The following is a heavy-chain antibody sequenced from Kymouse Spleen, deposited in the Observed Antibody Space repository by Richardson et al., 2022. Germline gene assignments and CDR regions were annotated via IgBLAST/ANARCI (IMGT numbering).Heavy chain of an antibody. D-gene: IGHD6-13*01. Sequence: EVQLVESGGGLVKPGGSLRLSCAASGFTFSSYSMNWVRQAPGKGLEWVSSISSSSSYIYYADSVKGRFTISRDNAKNSLYLQMNSLRAEDTAVYYCASIAAAGTDYYYYGMDVWGQGTTVTVSS. CDR2: ISSSSSYI. CDR3: ASIAAAGTDYYYYGMDV. J-gene: IGHJ6*02. V-gene: IGHV3-21*03. CDR1: GFTFSSYS.